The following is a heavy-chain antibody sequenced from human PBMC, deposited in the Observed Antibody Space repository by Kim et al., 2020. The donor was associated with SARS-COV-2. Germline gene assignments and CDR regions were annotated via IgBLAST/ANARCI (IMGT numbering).Heavy chain of an antibody. CDR2: ISWNSGSI. Sequence: GGSLRLSCAASGFTFDDYAMHWVRQAPGKGLEWVSGISWNSGSIGYADSVKGRFTISRDNAKNSLYLQMNSLRAEDTALYYCAKDMKGKVVPAAIRGRHYYYYYGMDVWGQGTTVTVSS. CDR3: AKDMKGKVVPAAIRGRHYYYYYGMDV. V-gene: IGHV3-9*01. CDR1: GFTFDDYA. D-gene: IGHD2-2*01. J-gene: IGHJ6*02.